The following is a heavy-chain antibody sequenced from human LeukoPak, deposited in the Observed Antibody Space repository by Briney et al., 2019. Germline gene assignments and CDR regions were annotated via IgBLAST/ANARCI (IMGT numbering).Heavy chain of an antibody. V-gene: IGHV5-51*01. J-gene: IGHJ4*02. Sequence: GEALKLPCRSSGHRFTSLWIAWGRPPPGKGLEWVGIIHPSDSETQYGPSFQGQVTISADNSISTAYLQWSRLKASDTAMYYCARRGYSGYSPLDSWGQGTLVTVSS. CDR2: IHPSDSET. CDR1: GHRFTSLW. D-gene: IGHD5-12*01. CDR3: ARRGYSGYSPLDS.